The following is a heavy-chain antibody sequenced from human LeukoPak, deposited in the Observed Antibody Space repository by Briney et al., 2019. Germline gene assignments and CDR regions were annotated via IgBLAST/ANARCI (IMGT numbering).Heavy chain of an antibody. CDR3: ARVSYQEGVDY. D-gene: IGHD2-2*01. CDR2: ISPSGST. CDR1: GGSINGGNYY. Sequence: SQTLSLTCTVSGGSINGGNYYWTWLRQPAGKGLEWRVRISPSGSTNHNPSLTSRVTISVDTSKNQFSLKLTFVTAADTAVYYCARVSYQEGVDYWGQGTLVTVSS. J-gene: IGHJ4*02. V-gene: IGHV4-61*02.